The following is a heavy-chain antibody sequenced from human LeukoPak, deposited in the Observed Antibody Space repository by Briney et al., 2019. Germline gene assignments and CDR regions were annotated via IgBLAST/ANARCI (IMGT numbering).Heavy chain of an antibody. CDR3: AAVGWDSSGYLTYYGMDV. CDR1: GFTFSSYS. CDR2: ISSSSSYI. Sequence: KPGGSLRLSCAASGFTFSSYSMNWVRQAPGKGLEWVSSISSSSSYIYYADSVKGRFTISRDNAKNSLYLQMNSLRAEDTAVYYCAAVGWDSSGYLTYYGMDVWGQGTAVTVSS. V-gene: IGHV3-21*01. J-gene: IGHJ6*02. D-gene: IGHD3-22*01.